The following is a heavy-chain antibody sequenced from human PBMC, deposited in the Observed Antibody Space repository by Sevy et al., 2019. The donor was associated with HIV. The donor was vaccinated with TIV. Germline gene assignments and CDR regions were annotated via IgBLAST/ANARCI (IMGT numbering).Heavy chain of an antibody. J-gene: IGHJ4*02. CDR1: GYTFTAYH. CDR2: VYPNSGGT. D-gene: IGHD6-13*01. V-gene: IGHV1-2*02. CDR3: SRETWYFAN. Sequence: ASLKVSCKASGYTFTAYHMHWIRQAPGQGLEWMGWVYPNSGGTEYAQKFQGRVTMTTDTSINTAYLELSGLRSDDTAMYYCSRETWYFANWGQGTLVTVSS.